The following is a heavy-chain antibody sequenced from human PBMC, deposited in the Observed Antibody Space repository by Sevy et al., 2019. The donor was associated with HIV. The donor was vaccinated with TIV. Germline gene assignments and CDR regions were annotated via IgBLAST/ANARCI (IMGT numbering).Heavy chain of an antibody. CDR2: FSGGSSYV. CDR1: GFTFSYYN. V-gene: IGHV3-21*01. Sequence: GGSLRLSCAASGFTFSYYNMNWVRQAPGKGLEWVSSFSGGSSYVYHEDSVKGRFTISRDNAKNSLYLQMNSLRTEDTAVYYCASPLHYYDSPSAYWGQGTQVTVSS. J-gene: IGHJ4*02. D-gene: IGHD3-22*01. CDR3: ASPLHYYDSPSAY.